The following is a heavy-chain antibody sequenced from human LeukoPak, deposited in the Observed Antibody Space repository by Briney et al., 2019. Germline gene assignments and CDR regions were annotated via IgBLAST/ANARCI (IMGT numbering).Heavy chain of an antibody. CDR2: VYYSGST. CDR1: GGSVSSGSHY. J-gene: IGHJ3*02. V-gene: IGHV4-61*03. Sequence: SETLSLTCPVSGGSVSSGSHYWSWIRQPPGKGLEWIGHVYYSGSTSYNPSLKGRVTISEDTSKNHFSLELHSVTAEDTAVYYCARLAEDAFDIWGQGTMVTVSS. D-gene: IGHD6-13*01. CDR3: ARLAEDAFDI.